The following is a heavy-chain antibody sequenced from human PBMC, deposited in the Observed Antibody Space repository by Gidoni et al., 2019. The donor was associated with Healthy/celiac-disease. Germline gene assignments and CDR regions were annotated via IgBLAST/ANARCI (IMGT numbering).Heavy chain of an antibody. V-gene: IGHV5-10-1*03. CDR3: ARLWGSSWRLNWFDP. J-gene: IGHJ5*02. Sequence: EVQLVQSGAEVKKPGESLRISCKGSGYSFTSYWISWVRQMPGKGLEWMGRIDPSDSYTNYSPSFQGHVTISADKSISTAYLQWSSLKASDTAMYYCARLWGSSWRLNWFDPWGQGTLVTVSS. CDR1: GYSFTSYW. D-gene: IGHD6-13*01. CDR2: IDPSDSYT.